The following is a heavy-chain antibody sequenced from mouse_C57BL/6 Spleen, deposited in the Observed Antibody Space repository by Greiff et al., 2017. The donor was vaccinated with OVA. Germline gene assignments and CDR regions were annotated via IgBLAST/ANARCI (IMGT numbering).Heavy chain of an antibody. J-gene: IGHJ3*01. Sequence: EVQRVESGGGLVQPGGSLKLSCAASGFTFSDYGMAWVRQAPRKGPEWVAFISNLAYSIYYADTVTGRFTISRENAKNTLYLEMSSLRSEDTAMYYCAREGGYSSFAYWGQGTLVTVSA. V-gene: IGHV5-15*01. CDR2: ISNLAYSI. CDR3: AREGGYSSFAY. CDR1: GFTFSDYG. D-gene: IGHD2-3*01.